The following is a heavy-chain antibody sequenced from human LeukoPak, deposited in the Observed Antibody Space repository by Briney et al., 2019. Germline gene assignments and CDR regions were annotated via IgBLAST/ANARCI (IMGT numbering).Heavy chain of an antibody. CDR1: GYTFTSYG. Sequence: GASVKVSCKASGYTFTSYGISWVRQAPGQGLEWMGWISAYNGNTNYAQKLQGRVTMTTDTSTSTAYMELSSLRSEDTAVYYCAADRNYYGMDVWGQGTTVTVSS. CDR2: ISAYNGNT. J-gene: IGHJ6*02. D-gene: IGHD2-15*01. V-gene: IGHV1-18*01. CDR3: AADRNYYGMDV.